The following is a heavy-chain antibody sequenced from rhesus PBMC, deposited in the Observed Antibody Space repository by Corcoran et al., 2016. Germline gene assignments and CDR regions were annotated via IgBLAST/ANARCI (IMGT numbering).Heavy chain of an antibody. CDR1: GGSFSSYW. CDR3: ARQGIFDY. V-gene: IGHV4-80*01. D-gene: IGHD5-42*01. CDR2: IKGNSGST. J-gene: IGHJ4*01. Sequence: QVQLQESGPGLVKPSETLSLTCAVSGGSFSSYWWSWSRQPPGKGLEWIGDIKGNSGSTNYHPSLKSRVNISKDASKNQFSLKLSSVTAADTAVYCCARQGIFDYWGQGVLVTVSS.